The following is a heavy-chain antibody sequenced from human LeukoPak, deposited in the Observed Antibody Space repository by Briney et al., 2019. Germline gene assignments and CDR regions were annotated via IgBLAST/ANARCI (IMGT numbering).Heavy chain of an antibody. V-gene: IGHV3-30*02. D-gene: IGHD4/OR15-4a*01. CDR3: AKDRSMVAGNWFDP. CDR2: IRYDGSNK. CDR1: GFTFSSYG. Sequence: PGGSLRLSCAASGFTFSSYGMHWVRQAPGKGLECVAFIRYDGSNKYYADSVKGRFTISRDNSKNTLYLQMNSLRAEDTAVYYCAKDRSMVAGNWFDPWGQGTLVTVSS. J-gene: IGHJ5*02.